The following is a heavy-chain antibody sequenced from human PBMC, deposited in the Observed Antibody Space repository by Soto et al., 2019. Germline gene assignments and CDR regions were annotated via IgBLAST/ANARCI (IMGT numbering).Heavy chain of an antibody. CDR3: AAQAARPPYFDY. Sequence: SETLSLTCTVSGGSISSSSYYWGWIRQPPGKGLEWIGSIYYSGSTYYNPSLKSRVTISVDTSKNQFSLKLSSVTAADMAVYYCAAQAARPPYFDYWGQGTLVTVS. CDR1: GGSISSSSYY. V-gene: IGHV4-39*01. D-gene: IGHD6-6*01. J-gene: IGHJ4*02. CDR2: IYYSGST.